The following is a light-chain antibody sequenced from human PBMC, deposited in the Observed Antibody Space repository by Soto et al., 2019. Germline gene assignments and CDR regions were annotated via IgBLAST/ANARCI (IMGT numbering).Light chain of an antibody. Sequence: QSALTQPPSVSGSPGQSVTISCTGTSSDVGSYNRVSWYQQPPGKAPKLMIYEVSNRPSGVPDRFSGSKSGNTVSLTISGLQAEDEAEYYCSSYTSSTTMVFGGGTKLTV. V-gene: IGLV2-18*02. CDR3: SSYTSSTTMV. CDR1: SSDVGSYNR. J-gene: IGLJ2*01. CDR2: EVS.